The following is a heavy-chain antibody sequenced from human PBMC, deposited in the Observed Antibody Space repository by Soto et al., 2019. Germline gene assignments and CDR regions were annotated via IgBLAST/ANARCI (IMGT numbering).Heavy chain of an antibody. CDR2: IYYSGST. D-gene: IGHD7-27*01. V-gene: IGHV4-59*01. CDR1: GGSISSYY. CDR3: ARRWGTYFDF. J-gene: IGHJ4*02. Sequence: PSETLSLTCTVSGGSISSYYWSWIRQPPGKGLEWIGYIYYSGSTDYDPSPKSRVTISVDTSKNQFSLKLSSVTAADTAVYYCARRWGTYFDFWGQGTLVTVSS.